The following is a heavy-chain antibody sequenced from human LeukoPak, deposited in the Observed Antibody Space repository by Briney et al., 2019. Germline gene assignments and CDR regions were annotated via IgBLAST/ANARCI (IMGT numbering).Heavy chain of an antibody. D-gene: IGHD5-24*01. J-gene: IGHJ4*02. CDR1: GGSFSSGLYY. Sequence: SETLSLTCTVSGGSFSSGLYYWTWIRQPAGKGLEWIGRIYISGSTNYNPSLKSRVTISRDTSKNEFSLRLSSVTAADTAVYYCARNSRRDGYNLDYWGRGTLVTVSS. CDR2: IYISGST. CDR3: ARNSRRDGYNLDY. V-gene: IGHV4-61*02.